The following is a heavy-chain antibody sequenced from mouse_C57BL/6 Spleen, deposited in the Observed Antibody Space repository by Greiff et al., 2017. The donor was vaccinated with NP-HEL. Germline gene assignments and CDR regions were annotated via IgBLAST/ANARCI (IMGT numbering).Heavy chain of an antibody. CDR1: GFTFSDYG. D-gene: IGHD2-4*01. Sequence: VQLKESGGGLVKPGGSLKLSCAASGFTFSDYGMHWVRQAPEKGLEWVAYISSGSSTFYYADTVKGRFTISRDNAKNTLFLQMTSLRSEDTAMYYCARGVYYDVYAMDYWGQGTSVTVSS. V-gene: IGHV5-17*01. CDR2: ISSGSSTF. CDR3: ARGVYYDVYAMDY. J-gene: IGHJ4*01.